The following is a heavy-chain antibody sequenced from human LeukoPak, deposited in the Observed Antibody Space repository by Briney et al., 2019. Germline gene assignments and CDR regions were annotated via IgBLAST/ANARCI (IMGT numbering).Heavy chain of an antibody. J-gene: IGHJ4*02. CDR1: GGSISSYY. Sequence: PSETLSLTCTVSGGSISSYYWSWIRQPPGKGLEWIGYIYYSGSTNYNPSLKSRVTISVDTSKNQFSLKLSSVTAADTAVYYCAGGIDYGDYVTDYWGQGTLVTVSS. D-gene: IGHD4-17*01. CDR2: IYYSGST. CDR3: AGGIDYGDYVTDY. V-gene: IGHV4-59*01.